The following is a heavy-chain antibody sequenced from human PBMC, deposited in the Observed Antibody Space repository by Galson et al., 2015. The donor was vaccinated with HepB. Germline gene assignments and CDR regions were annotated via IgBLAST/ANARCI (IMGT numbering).Heavy chain of an antibody. J-gene: IGHJ6*02. V-gene: IGHV3-48*01. D-gene: IGHD3-3*01. CDR3: ARNPASYDYYNMDV. Sequence: SLRLSCAASGFSFMSHSMNWVRHSPGKGLEWLAYISPGGAKYYADSAGGRFTISRDNVKKSMDLHMSSLRVEDTAVYYCARNPASYDYYNMDVWGQGTTVTVS. CDR2: ISPGGAK. CDR1: GFSFMSHS.